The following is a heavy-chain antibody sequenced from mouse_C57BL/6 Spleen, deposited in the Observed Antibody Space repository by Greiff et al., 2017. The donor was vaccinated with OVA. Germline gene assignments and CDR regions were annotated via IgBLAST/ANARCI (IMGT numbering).Heavy chain of an antibody. J-gene: IGHJ4*01. CDR3: ARGSNYAMDY. Sequence: VQLQQSGPGLVKPSQSLSLTCSVTGYSITSGYYWNWIRQFPGNKLEWMGYISYDGSNNYNPSLKNRISITRDTSKNQFFLKLNSVTTEDTATYYCARGSNYAMDYWGQGTSVTVSS. CDR2: ISYDGSN. V-gene: IGHV3-6*01. CDR1: GYSITSGYY.